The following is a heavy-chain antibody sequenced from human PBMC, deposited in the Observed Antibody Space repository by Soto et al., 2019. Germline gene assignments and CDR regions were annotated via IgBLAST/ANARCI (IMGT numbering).Heavy chain of an antibody. Sequence: SETLSLTCAVSGGSISSPGYYWTWIRQHPGKGLEWIGYIYYSGGTSYNPSLNSRLAISVDTSKNHFSLKLSSVTAADTAVYYCARDRGYSSGWYLDCWGQGTLVTVSS. CDR3: ARDRGYSSGWYLDC. D-gene: IGHD6-19*01. CDR1: GGSISSPGYY. CDR2: IYYSGGT. V-gene: IGHV4-31*11. J-gene: IGHJ4*03.